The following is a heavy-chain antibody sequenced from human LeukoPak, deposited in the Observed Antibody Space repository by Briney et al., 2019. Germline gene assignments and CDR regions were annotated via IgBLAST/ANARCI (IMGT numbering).Heavy chain of an antibody. Sequence: PSETLSLTCTVSGGSISSRSYYWGWIRQPPGKGLEWIANIYSSGSTYQNPSLKSRVTISVDTSKTHFSLKLSSLTAADTAVYYCGSQFYDSSGYYFQHWGQGTLVPVSS. CDR1: GGSISSRSYY. CDR2: IYSSGST. D-gene: IGHD3-22*01. J-gene: IGHJ1*01. V-gene: IGHV4-39*02. CDR3: GSQFYDSSGYYFQH.